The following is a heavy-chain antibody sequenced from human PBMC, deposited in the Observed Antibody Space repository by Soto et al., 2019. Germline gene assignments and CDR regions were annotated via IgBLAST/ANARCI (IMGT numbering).Heavy chain of an antibody. CDR1: DFTFSSYL. V-gene: IGHV3-21*01. Sequence: PGGSLRLSCAASDFTFSSYLMNWVRQPPGKGLEWVSSITSSSINIYYADSVKGRFTISRDNAKKSLYPEMNSLRADDAAVYYCARSPVPSADTWYFDFWGQGTLVTVSS. J-gene: IGHJ4*02. CDR3: ARSPVPSADTWYFDF. D-gene: IGHD2-2*01. CDR2: ITSSSINI.